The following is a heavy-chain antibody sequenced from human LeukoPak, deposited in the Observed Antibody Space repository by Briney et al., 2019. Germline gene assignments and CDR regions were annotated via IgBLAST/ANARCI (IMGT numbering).Heavy chain of an antibody. CDR2: IRYDGNDK. Sequence: GGSLRLSCAASGFTFSSYGMHWVRQAPGKGLEWVAFIRYDGNDKYYADSVKGRFTISRDNSKNTLYLQMNTLRPEDTAVYYCAKDTRARGGTYSYFDYWGQGTLVTVSS. CDR1: GFTFSSYG. J-gene: IGHJ4*02. CDR3: AKDTRARGGTYSYFDY. D-gene: IGHD3-16*01. V-gene: IGHV3-30*02.